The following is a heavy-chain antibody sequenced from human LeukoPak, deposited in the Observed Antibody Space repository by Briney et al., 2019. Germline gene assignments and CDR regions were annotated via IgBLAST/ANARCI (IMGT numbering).Heavy chain of an antibody. D-gene: IGHD3-3*01. CDR1: GYTFTSYG. CDR2: ISAYNGNT. Sequence: ASVKVSCKASGYTFTSYGISWVRQAPGQGLEWMGCISAYNGNTNYAQKLQGRVTMTTDTSTSTAYMELRSLRSDDTAVYYCARDSYFWSGYYTGWFDPWGQGTLVTVSS. CDR3: ARDSYFWSGYYTGWFDP. J-gene: IGHJ5*02. V-gene: IGHV1-18*01.